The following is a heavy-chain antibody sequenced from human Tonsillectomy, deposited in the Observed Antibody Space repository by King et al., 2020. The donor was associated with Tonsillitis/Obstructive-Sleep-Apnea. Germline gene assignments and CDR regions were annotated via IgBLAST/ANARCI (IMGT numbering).Heavy chain of an antibody. V-gene: IGHV4-61*08. D-gene: IGHD2-2*01. J-gene: IGHJ4*02. CDR1: GGSVSSGGYY. Sequence: PLQESGPGLVKPSETLSLTCTASGGSVSSGGYYWSWIRQPPRKGLEWIGYIYYSGSTDYNPSLKSRVTISVHTSKNQFSLRLSSVTAADTAVYYCARDQTNCSTPACSDYFDYWGQGTLVTVSS. CDR2: IYYSGST. CDR3: ARDQTNCSTPACSDYFDY.